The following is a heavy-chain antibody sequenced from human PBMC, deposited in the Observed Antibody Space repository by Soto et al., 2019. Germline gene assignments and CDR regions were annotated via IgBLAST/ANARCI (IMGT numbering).Heavy chain of an antibody. CDR1: GFTFSNAW. Sequence: GGSLRLSCAASGFTFSNAWMSWVRQAPGKGLEWVGRIKSKTDGGTTDYAAPVKGRFTISRDDSKNTLYLQMNSLKTEDTAVYYCTTAPTDYGDYGGYYYYYMDVWGKGTTVTVSS. CDR3: TTAPTDYGDYGGYYYYYMDV. CDR2: IKSKTDGGTT. V-gene: IGHV3-15*01. J-gene: IGHJ6*03. D-gene: IGHD4-17*01.